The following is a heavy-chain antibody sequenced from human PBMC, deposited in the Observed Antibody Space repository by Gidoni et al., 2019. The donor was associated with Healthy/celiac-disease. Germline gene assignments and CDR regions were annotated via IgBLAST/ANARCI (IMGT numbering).Heavy chain of an antibody. CDR2: ISYDGSNK. CDR3: AREYYYDSSGYYYYYYGMDV. J-gene: IGHJ6*02. V-gene: IGHV3-30-3*01. D-gene: IGHD3-22*01. Sequence: QVQLVESGGGVVQPGRSLRLSCAASGFTFSSYAMHWVRQAPGKGLEWVAVISYDGSNKYYADSVKGRFTISRDNSKNTLYLQMNSLRAEDTAVYYCAREYYYDSSGYYYYYYGMDVWGQGTTVTVSS. CDR1: GFTFSSYA.